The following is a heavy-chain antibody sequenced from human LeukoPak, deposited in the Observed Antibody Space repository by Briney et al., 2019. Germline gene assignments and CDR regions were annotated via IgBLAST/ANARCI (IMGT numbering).Heavy chain of an antibody. D-gene: IGHD1-26*01. CDR2: INSDGSST. J-gene: IGHJ6*03. CDR1: GFTFSSYW. CDR3: ARGGSYYVGDYYYYMDV. Sequence: GGSLRLSCAASGFTFSSYWMHWVRQAPGKGLVWVSRINSDGSSTSYADSVKGRFTISRDNAKNTLYLQMNSLRAEDTAVYYCARGGSYYVGDYYYYMDVWGKGTAVTISS. V-gene: IGHV3-74*01.